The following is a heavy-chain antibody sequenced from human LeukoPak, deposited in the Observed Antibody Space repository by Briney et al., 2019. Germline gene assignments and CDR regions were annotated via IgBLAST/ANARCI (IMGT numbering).Heavy chain of an antibody. CDR2: IDPSDSYT. D-gene: IGHD2-15*01. V-gene: IGHV5-10-1*01. J-gene: IGHJ4*02. CDR3: AILGYCSGGSCQYYFDY. Sequence: PGESLKISCKGSGYSFTSYWISWVRQMPGKGLEWMGRIDPSDSYTNYSPSFQGHVTISADKSISTAYLQWSSLKASDTAMYYCAILGYCSGGSCQYYFDYWGQGTLVTVSP. CDR1: GYSFTSYW.